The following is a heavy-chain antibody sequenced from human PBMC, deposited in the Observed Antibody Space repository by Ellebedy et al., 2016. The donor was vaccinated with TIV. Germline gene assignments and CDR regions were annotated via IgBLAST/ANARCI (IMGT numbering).Heavy chain of an antibody. Sequence: MPSETLSLTCAVYGGSFSGYYWSWIRQPPGKGLEWSGEINHSGTTQYNPSLKSRVTISVDSSKNQLSLNLSSVTAADTAVYYCAREKWNDADWGQGTLVTVSS. CDR3: AREKWNDAD. V-gene: IGHV4-34*01. CDR2: INHSGTT. J-gene: IGHJ4*02. CDR1: GGSFSGYY. D-gene: IGHD1-1*01.